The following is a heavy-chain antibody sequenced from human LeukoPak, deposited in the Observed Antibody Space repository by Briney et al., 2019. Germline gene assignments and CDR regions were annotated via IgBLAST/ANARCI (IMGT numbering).Heavy chain of an antibody. CDR2: IIPIFGTA. Sequence: VASVKVSCKASGDTFNSYTITWVRLAPGQGLEWLGGIIPIFGTANYAQKFQGRVTITADESTSTVYMEVTSLRSEDMAVYYCARERDYWFDPWGQGTLVTVSS. V-gene: IGHV1-69*01. D-gene: IGHD3-10*01. J-gene: IGHJ5*02. CDR1: GDTFNSYT. CDR3: ARERDYWFDP.